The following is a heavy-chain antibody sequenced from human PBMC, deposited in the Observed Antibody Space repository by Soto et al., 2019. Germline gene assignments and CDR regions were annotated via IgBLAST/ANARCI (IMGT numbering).Heavy chain of an antibody. D-gene: IGHD6-13*01. CDR1: GGSISSYY. Sequence: KASETLSLTCTVSGGSISSYYWGWVRQPPGKGLEWIGAIYHSGTTYFNPSLKSRVTMAIDTSKNQFSLSLASVAAADTAMYYCARGMNPQDYWGQGTLVTVSS. CDR2: IYHSGTT. J-gene: IGHJ4*02. CDR3: ARGMNPQDY. V-gene: IGHV4-59*12.